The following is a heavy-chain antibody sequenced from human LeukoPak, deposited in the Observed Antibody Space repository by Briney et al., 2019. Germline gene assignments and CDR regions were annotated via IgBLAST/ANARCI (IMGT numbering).Heavy chain of an antibody. D-gene: IGHD6-13*01. Sequence: PGGSLRLSCAASEFIFSGYWMNWVRQAPGKGLEWVAIIKQDGSEKQYVGSVRGRFTISRDNAKNSLYLQMNSLRVEDTAVYYCARDGFVGAADYWGQGTLVTVSS. CDR3: ARDGFVGAADY. V-gene: IGHV3-7*01. CDR2: IKQDGSEK. CDR1: EFIFSGYW. J-gene: IGHJ4*02.